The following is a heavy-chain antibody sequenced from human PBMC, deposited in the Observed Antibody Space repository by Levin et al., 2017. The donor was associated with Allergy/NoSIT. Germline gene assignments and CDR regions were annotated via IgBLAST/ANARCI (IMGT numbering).Heavy chain of an antibody. Sequence: RLSCAASGFTFSSYAMSWVRQAPGKGLEWVSAISGSGGSTYYADSVKGRFTISRDNSKNTLYLQMNSLRAEDTAVYYCAKDLTSSSWYRPSDYWGQGTLVTVSS. J-gene: IGHJ4*02. V-gene: IGHV3-23*01. CDR2: ISGSGGST. D-gene: IGHD6-13*01. CDR1: GFTFSSYA. CDR3: AKDLTSSSWYRPSDY.